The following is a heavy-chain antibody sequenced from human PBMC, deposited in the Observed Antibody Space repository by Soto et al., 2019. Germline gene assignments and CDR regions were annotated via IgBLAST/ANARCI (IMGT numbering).Heavy chain of an antibody. V-gene: IGHV1-69*06. CDR3: ARPKRSGYDRGDSYYHTMDV. J-gene: IGHJ6*02. CDR1: GGTSSNFV. Sequence: QMQLVQSGAEVKKSGSSVKVSYKASGGTSSNFVITWVRQVPGQGLEWLGDILPMFGAVKYAQKFQDRLTITADRSTNTAAMELGSLRPDDTAVYYCARPKRSGYDRGDSYYHTMDVWGHGTTVTVS. CDR2: ILPMFGAV. D-gene: IGHD2-21*02.